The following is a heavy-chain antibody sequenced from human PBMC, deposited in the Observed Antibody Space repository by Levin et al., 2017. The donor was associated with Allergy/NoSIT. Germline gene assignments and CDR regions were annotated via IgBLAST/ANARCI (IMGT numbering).Heavy chain of an antibody. Sequence: GESLKISCAASGFTLRNYTMSWVRQAPGKGLELASSISGSGGSTYYADSVKGRFTISRDNSKNTLYLQMNSLRAEDTAVYYCAKRGMITFGGVLPIDYWGQGTLVTVSS. CDR1: GFTLRNYT. V-gene: IGHV3-23*01. CDR2: ISGSGGST. CDR3: AKRGMITFGGVLPIDY. J-gene: IGHJ4*02. D-gene: IGHD3-16*01.